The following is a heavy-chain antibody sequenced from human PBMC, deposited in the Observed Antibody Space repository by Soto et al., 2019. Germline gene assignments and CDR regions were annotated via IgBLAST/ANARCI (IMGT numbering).Heavy chain of an antibody. J-gene: IGHJ4*02. CDR2: VTDNGRST. V-gene: IGHV3-23*01. D-gene: IGHD4-17*01. CDR3: AKERSTTTAFDY. Sequence: EVQLLESGGGLVQAGGSLRLSCAASGFTFSRDGMSWVRQAPGKGLEWVSLVTDNGRSTYYADSVKGRFTISRDNTKNTIFLQMTSLRAEDTAVYYCAKERSTTTAFDYWGQGALVTVSS. CDR1: GFTFSRDG.